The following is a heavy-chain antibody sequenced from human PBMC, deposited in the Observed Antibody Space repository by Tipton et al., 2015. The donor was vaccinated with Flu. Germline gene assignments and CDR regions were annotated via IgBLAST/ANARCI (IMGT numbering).Heavy chain of an antibody. CDR3: ARGSGGRGGYFDP. Sequence: QMQLVQSGAEVKKPGASVKVSCRASGYTFTTYGISWVRQAPGQGLEWMAWITTYNGVTVVSQKLQDRVTVTADTSTTTAYMELRALRPDDTAVNYWARGSGGRGGYFDPWGQGTLVTVSS. D-gene: IGHD6-19*01. J-gene: IGHJ5*02. V-gene: IGHV1-18*01. CDR2: ITTYNGVT. CDR1: GYTFTTYG.